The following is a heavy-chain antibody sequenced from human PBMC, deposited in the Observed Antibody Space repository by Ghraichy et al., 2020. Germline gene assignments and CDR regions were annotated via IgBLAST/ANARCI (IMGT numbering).Heavy chain of an antibody. Sequence: GGSLRLSCAASGFTFSSYAMSWVRQAPGKGLEWVSAISGSGGSTYYADSVKGRFTISRDNSKNTLYLQMNSLRAEDTAVYYCAKDLTVVVVADSLQDWYFDLWGRGTLVTVSS. D-gene: IGHD2-15*01. CDR3: AKDLTVVVVADSLQDWYFDL. CDR1: GFTFSSYA. CDR2: ISGSGGST. J-gene: IGHJ2*01. V-gene: IGHV3-23*01.